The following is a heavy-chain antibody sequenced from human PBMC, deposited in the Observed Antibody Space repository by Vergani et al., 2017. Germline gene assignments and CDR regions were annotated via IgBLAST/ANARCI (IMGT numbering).Heavy chain of an antibody. CDR1: GGSFNTYY. CDR2: IYSTGST. J-gene: IGHJ4*02. Sequence: QVQLQESGPGLLKPSETLSLTCTVSGGSFNTYYWSWIRQSPGKGLEWIGYIYSTGSTNYNPSLNSRVTMSVDTSKNQFSLKLRSVTAADTAVYYCARRSGIVYDIFSGTQYFFDFWGQGTLVTVSS. D-gene: IGHD3-9*01. CDR3: ARRSGIVYDIFSGTQYFFDF. V-gene: IGHV4-59*13.